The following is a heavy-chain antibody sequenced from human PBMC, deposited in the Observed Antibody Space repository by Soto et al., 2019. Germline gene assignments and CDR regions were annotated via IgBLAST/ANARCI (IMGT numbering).Heavy chain of an antibody. V-gene: IGHV3-21*01. D-gene: IGHD4-17*01. CDR3: ARDLGDSDYGDYRYYYYGMDV. CDR2: ISSSSSYI. Sequence: GGSLRLSCAASGFTFSSYSMNWVRQAPGKGLEWVSSISSSSSYIYYADSVKGRFTISRDNAKNSLYLQMNSLRAEDTAVYYCARDLGDSDYGDYRYYYYGMDVWGQGTTVTVSS. CDR1: GFTFSSYS. J-gene: IGHJ6*02.